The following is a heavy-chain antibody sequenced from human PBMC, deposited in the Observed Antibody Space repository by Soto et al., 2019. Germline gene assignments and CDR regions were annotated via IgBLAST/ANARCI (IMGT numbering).Heavy chain of an antibody. V-gene: IGHV4-4*02. Sequence: PSETLSLTCAASGGSISGSNWWSWVRQPPGKGLEWIGEIYHSGSTNYNPSLKSRVTISVDKSKNQFSLKLSSVTAADTAVYYCASCITIFGVVRGAFDIWGQGTMVTVSS. D-gene: IGHD3-3*01. CDR3: ASCITIFGVVRGAFDI. CDR1: GGSISGSNW. CDR2: IYHSGST. J-gene: IGHJ3*02.